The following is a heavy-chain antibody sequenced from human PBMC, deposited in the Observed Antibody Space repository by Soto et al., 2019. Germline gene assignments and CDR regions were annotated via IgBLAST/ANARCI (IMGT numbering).Heavy chain of an antibody. CDR2: ICSSSTI. CDR1: GFTFSRYS. J-gene: IGHJ4*02. CDR3: ARDGLSTLRGY. Sequence: EVQLVESGGGLVQPGGSLRLSCAASGFTFSRYSMNWVRQAPGKGLEWVSYICSSSTIYYADSVKGRFTISRDNAKNSLYLQMNSLRDEDTAVYYCARDGLSTLRGYWGQGTLVTVSS. V-gene: IGHV3-48*02. D-gene: IGHD3-16*02.